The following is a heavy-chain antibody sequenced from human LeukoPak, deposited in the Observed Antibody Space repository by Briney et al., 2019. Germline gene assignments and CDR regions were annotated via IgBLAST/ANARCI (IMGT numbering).Heavy chain of an antibody. D-gene: IGHD2-21*01. CDR3: ARDHCDDAACYPFDR. CDR1: GASFNYYY. V-gene: IGHV4-4*07. J-gene: IGHJ4*02. CDR2: VYLGGST. Sequence: SETLSLTCNASGASFNYYYWSWIRQPAGKGLEWVGRVYLGGSTNYNPSLKSRVMMSLDKANNQFSLRLSSVTAADTAIYYCARDHCDDAACYPFDRWGQGTVVTVSS.